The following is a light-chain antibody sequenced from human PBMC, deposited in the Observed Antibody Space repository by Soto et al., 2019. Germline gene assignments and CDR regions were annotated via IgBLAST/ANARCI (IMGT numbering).Light chain of an antibody. J-gene: IGLJ2*01. CDR2: GNS. V-gene: IGLV1-40*01. CDR1: SSNIGAGYD. CDR3: QSHDSSLSGGVV. Sequence: QSALTQSPSVSGAPGQRVTISCTGSSSNIGAGYDVHWYQQLPGTAPKLLIYGNSNRPSGVPDRFSGSKSGTSASLAISGLQAEDEADYYCQSHDSSLSGGVVFGGGTQLTVL.